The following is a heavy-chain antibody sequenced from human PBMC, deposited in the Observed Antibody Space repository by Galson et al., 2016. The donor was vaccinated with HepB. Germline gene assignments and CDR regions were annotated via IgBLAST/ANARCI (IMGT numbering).Heavy chain of an antibody. CDR3: ARDSSTIFGVTPNWFDP. V-gene: IGHV3-33*08. CDR1: GFTFSNYG. D-gene: IGHD3-3*01. Sequence: SLRLSCAASGFTFSNYGMNWVRQAPGKGLEWVAVILYDGSKKYYADSVKGRFTISRDNSKNTLYLQMNSLRAEDTAVYYCARDSSTIFGVTPNWFDPWGQGTLVTVSS. CDR2: ILYDGSKK. J-gene: IGHJ5*02.